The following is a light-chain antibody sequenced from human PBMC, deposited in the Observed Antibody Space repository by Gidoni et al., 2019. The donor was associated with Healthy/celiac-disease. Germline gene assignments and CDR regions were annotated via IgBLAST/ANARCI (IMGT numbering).Light chain of an antibody. V-gene: IGKV1-39*01. J-gene: IGKJ1*01. CDR1: QSISSY. CDR3: QQSYSTPWT. CDR2: AAS. Sequence: IKMTQFPSSLSASVGDRVTITCRARQSISSYLNWYQQKPGKAPKLLIYAASSLQSGVPSRFSGSGSGTDFTLTISSLQPEDFATYYCQQSYSTPWTFGQGTKVEIK.